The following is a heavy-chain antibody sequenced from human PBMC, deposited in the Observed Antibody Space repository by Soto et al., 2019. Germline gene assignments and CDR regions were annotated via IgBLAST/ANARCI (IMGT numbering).Heavy chain of an antibody. CDR3: ARDRSGGNARRSSTGMDV. Sequence: QVQLVESGGGVVQPGRSLRLSCAASGFTFSSYAMHWVRQAPGKGLEWVAVISYDGSNIYYADSVKGRFTISRDNSKNTLYLQMNSLRAEDTAVYYCARDRSGGNARRSSTGMDVWGQGTTVTVSS. D-gene: IGHD1-26*01. J-gene: IGHJ6*02. CDR2: ISYDGSNI. CDR1: GFTFSSYA. V-gene: IGHV3-30-3*01.